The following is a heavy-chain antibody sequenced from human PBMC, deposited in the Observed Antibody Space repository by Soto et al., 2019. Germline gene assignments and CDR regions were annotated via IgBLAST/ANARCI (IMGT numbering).Heavy chain of an antibody. J-gene: IGHJ5*02. CDR2: TYYRSKWYN. V-gene: IGHV6-1*01. CDR3: ARNSEITIFGVVNNWLDP. CDR1: GDSVSSNSAA. D-gene: IGHD3-3*01. Sequence: SQTLSLTCAISGDSVSSNSAAWNWIRQSPSRGLEWLGRTYYRSKWYNDYAVSVKSRITINPDTSKNQFSLQLNSVTPEDTAVYYCARNSEITIFGVVNNWLDPWGQGTLVTVSS.